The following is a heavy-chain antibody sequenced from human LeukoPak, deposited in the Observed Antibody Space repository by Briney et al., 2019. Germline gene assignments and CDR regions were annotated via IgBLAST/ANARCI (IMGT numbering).Heavy chain of an antibody. CDR1: GYTFTGYY. CDR3: ARSRAGIAAASSSYYFDY. CDR2: INPNSGGT. D-gene: IGHD6-13*01. Sequence: GASVKVSCKAYGYTFTGYYMHWVRQAPGQGLEWMGWINPNSGGTNYAQKFQGRVTMTRDTSISTAYMELSRLRSDDTAVYYCARSRAGIAAASSSYYFDYWGQGTLVTVSS. V-gene: IGHV1-2*02. J-gene: IGHJ4*02.